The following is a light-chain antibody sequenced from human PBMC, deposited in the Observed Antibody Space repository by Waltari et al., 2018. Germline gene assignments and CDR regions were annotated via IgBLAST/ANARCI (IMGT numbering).Light chain of an antibody. CDR2: VNSDGSH. V-gene: IGLV4-69*01. CDR3: QTGGHGTWV. J-gene: IGLJ3*02. CDR1: SGHYSNV. Sequence: QLVLTQSPSASASLGASITLTCTLSSGHYSNVIAWLQQLPEKGPRYLMKVNSDGSHSRGNEIPARVSGSSSGAARYLTISSLQSEDEADYYCQTGGHGTWVFGGGTKLTVL.